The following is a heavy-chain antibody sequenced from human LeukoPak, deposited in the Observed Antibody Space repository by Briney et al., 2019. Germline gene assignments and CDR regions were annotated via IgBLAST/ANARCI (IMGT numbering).Heavy chain of an antibody. J-gene: IGHJ4*02. V-gene: IGHV3-33*01. CDR2: IWYDGSNK. D-gene: IGHD6-6*01. CDR3: ARVGHIAARSYYFDY. Sequence: GGSLRLSCAASGFTFSSYGMHWVRQAPGKGLEWVAVIWYDGSNKYYADSVKGRFTISRDNSKNTLYLQMNSLRAEDTAVYYCARVGHIAARSYYFDYWGQGTLVTVSS. CDR1: GFTFSSYG.